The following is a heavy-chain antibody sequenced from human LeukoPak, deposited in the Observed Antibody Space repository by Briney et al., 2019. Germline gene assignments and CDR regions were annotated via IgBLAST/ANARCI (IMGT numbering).Heavy chain of an antibody. J-gene: IGHJ4*02. CDR3: AREGVGVDTAMVKDY. CDR2: ISSSSSYI. V-gene: IGHV3-21*01. D-gene: IGHD5-18*01. CDR1: GFTFSSYS. Sequence: GGSLRLSCAASGFTFSSYSMNWVRQAPGKGLEWVSSISSSSSYIYYADSMKGRFTISRDNAKNSLYLQMNSLRAEDTAVYYCAREGVGVDTAMVKDYWGQGTLVTVSS.